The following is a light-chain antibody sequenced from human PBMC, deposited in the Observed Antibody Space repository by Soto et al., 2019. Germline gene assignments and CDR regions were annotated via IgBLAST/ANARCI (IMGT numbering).Light chain of an antibody. Sequence: QSVLTQPPSASGTPGQRVTISCSRSGSSIGTNTVNWYRQLPGTAPKLLIYGNNQRPSGVPDRFSGSKSGTSASLAIRGLQSEDEADYYCAAWDGSLNNVLFGGGTKLTVL. CDR1: GSSIGTNT. V-gene: IGLV1-44*01. CDR3: AAWDGSLNNVL. CDR2: GNN. J-gene: IGLJ2*01.